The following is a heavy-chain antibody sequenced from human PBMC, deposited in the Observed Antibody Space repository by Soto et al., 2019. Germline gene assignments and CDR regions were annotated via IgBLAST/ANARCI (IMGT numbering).Heavy chain of an antibody. CDR1: GGSISSSNW. Sequence: PSETLSLTCAVSGGSISSSNWWSWVRQPPGKGLEWIGEIYHSGSINYNPSLKSRVTISVDKSKNQSSLRLSSVTAADTAMYYCATGSTGTTRYYYGMDVWGQGTTVTVSS. V-gene: IGHV4-4*02. D-gene: IGHD4-4*01. CDR3: ATGSTGTTRYYYGMDV. CDR2: IYHSGSI. J-gene: IGHJ6*02.